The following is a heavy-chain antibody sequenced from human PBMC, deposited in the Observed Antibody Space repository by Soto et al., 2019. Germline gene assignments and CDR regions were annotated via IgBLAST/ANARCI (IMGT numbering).Heavy chain of an antibody. CDR1: GYTFTNYD. CDR3: ARSGLPDPIVGGGQTPFDS. CDR2: ISAYNGDT. J-gene: IGHJ5*01. V-gene: IGHV1-18*01. D-gene: IGHD1-26*01. Sequence: GASVKVSCKASGYTFTNYDINWVRQAPGQGLEWMGWISAYNGDTNYAQKLQGRVTMTTDTSTSTAYMELRSLRSDDTAVYYCARSGLPDPIVGGGQTPFDSRGQGPLGTGSS.